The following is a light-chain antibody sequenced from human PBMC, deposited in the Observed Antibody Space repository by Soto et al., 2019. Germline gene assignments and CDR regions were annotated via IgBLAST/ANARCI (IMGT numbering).Light chain of an antibody. J-gene: IGKJ1*01. V-gene: IGKV1-39*01. CDR1: QSISSY. Sequence: DIQMTRSPSSLSASVGDRVSVTGRASQSISSYLNWYQQKPGKAPKLLIYAASSLQSGVPSRFSGSGSGTDFTLTISSLQPEDFATYYCQQSYSTPVTFGQGTKVDIK. CDR2: AAS. CDR3: QQSYSTPVT.